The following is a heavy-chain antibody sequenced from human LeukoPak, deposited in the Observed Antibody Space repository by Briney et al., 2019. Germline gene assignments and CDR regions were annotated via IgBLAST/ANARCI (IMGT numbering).Heavy chain of an antibody. CDR1: GFTFSSYG. D-gene: IGHD2-21*02. Sequence: PGGSLRLSCAASGFTFSSYGMSWVRQAPGKGLEWVSTISSSGGSTYYADSVKGRFTISRDNSKNTLYLQMNSLRAEDTAVYYCAREGWATAIVDYNYGMDVWGQGTTVTVSS. V-gene: IGHV3-23*01. J-gene: IGHJ6*02. CDR2: ISSSGGST. CDR3: AREGWATAIVDYNYGMDV.